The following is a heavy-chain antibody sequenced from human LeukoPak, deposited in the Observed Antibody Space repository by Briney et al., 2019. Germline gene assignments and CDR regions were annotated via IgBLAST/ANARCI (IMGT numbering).Heavy chain of an antibody. CDR2: ISGSGGRT. V-gene: IGHV3-23*01. J-gene: IGHJ4*02. D-gene: IGHD3/OR15-3a*01. CDR3: ARFFDYGGFDY. Sequence: PGGSLRLSCAASGFTFSTYAMGWVRQAPGKGLEWVSAISGSGGRTYYADSVKGRFTISRHNSNNTVYLQMNSLRPEDTAMYYCARFFDYGGFDYWGQGTLVTVSS. CDR1: GFTFSTYA.